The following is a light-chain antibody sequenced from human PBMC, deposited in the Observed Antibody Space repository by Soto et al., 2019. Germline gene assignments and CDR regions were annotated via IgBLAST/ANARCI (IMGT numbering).Light chain of an antibody. CDR2: GAS. J-gene: IGKJ1*01. V-gene: IGKV3-15*01. CDR3: QQYNIGAQK. CDR1: GNLRSS. Sequence: VMTQAPATLSVSPGERATLSCRASGNLRSSLAWYQQKTGQAPRLLIYGASTRATGIPARFSGSGSGTEFTLNISSLQSEDFAVFFCQQYNIGAQKFAQGTKV.